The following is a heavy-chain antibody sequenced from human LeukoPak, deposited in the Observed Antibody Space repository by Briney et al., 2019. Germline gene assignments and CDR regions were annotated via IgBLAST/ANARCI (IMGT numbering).Heavy chain of an antibody. J-gene: IGHJ6*03. V-gene: IGHV4-34*01. CDR1: GGSFSGYY. CDR2: INHSGST. Sequence: KTSETLSLTCAVYGGSFSGYYWSWIRQPPGKGLEWIGEINHSGSTNYNPSLKSRVTISVDTSKNQFSLKLSSVTAADTAFYYFASQGHHGKIVGTTLSYFYMDVWGRGTTVTVSS. CDR3: ASQGHHGKIVGTTLSYFYMDV. D-gene: IGHD1-26*01.